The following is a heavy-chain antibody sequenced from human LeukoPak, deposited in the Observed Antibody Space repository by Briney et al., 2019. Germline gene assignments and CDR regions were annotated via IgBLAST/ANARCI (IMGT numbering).Heavy chain of an antibody. J-gene: IGHJ4*02. CDR3: GRGHRSSGYGGYRVGYFDY. CDR2: INHSGST. V-gene: IGHV4-34*01. Sequence: PSETLSLTCAVYGGSFSGYYWSWIRQPPGKGLEWIGEINHSGSTNYNPSLKSRVTISVDTSKNHFSLKLSSLTAADTAVYSCGRGHRSSGYGGYRVGYFDYRGQRSLVSDSS. D-gene: IGHD5-12*01. CDR1: GGSFSGYY.